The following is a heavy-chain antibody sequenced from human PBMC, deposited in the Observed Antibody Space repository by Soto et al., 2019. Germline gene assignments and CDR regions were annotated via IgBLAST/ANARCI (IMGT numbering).Heavy chain of an antibody. Sequence: SETLSLTCTVSGGSISSYYWSWIRQPAGKGLEWIGRIYTSGSINYNPSLKSRVTMSVDTSKNQFSLKLSSVTAADTAVYYCARGSMVDWNFSPGLDPWGQGTLVTVSS. V-gene: IGHV4-4*07. D-gene: IGHD1-7*01. CDR3: ARGSMVDWNFSPGLDP. CDR2: IYTSGSI. J-gene: IGHJ5*02. CDR1: GGSISSYY.